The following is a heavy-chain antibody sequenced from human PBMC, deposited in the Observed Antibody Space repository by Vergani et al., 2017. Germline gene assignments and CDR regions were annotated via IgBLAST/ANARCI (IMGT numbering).Heavy chain of an antibody. CDR2: INHSGST. V-gene: IGHV4-34*01. CDR3: ARGQXVRGVYSRSDGMDV. Sequence: QVQLQQWGAGLLKPSETLSLTCAVYGGSFSGYYWSWIRQPPGKGLEWIGEINHSGSTNYNPSLKSRVTISVDTSKNQFSLKLSSVTAADTAVYYCARGQXVRGVYSRSDGMDVWGQGTTVTVSS. CDR1: GGSFSGYY. J-gene: IGHJ6*02. D-gene: IGHD3-10*01.